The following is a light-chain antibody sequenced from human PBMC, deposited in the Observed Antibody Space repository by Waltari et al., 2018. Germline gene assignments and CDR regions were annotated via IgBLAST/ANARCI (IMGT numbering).Light chain of an antibody. J-gene: IGLJ2*01. CDR2: DVS. Sequence: QSALTQPASVSGSPGQSIPISSTGTSRDVGGYNYVTWYQQHPGKAPKPMIYDVSKRPSGVSNRFSGSKSGNTASLTISGLQAEDEADYYCSSYTSSSTVVFGGGTKLTVL. CDR3: SSYTSSSTVV. CDR1: SRDVGGYNY. V-gene: IGLV2-14*01.